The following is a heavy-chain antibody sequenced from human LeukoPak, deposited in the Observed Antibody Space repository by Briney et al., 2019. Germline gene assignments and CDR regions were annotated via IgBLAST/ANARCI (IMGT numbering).Heavy chain of an antibody. J-gene: IGHJ4*02. CDR3: AKGGYTYGGRLFDY. CDR1: GFTFDDYV. Sequence: TGGSLRLSCAASGFTFDDYVMHWVRQAPGKGLAWVSFISGDGGATYYADSAKGRFTISRDNGRKSLYLQMDSLRTEDTALYYCAKGGYTYGGRLFDYWGQGTLVTVSS. V-gene: IGHV3-43*02. D-gene: IGHD5-18*01. CDR2: ISGDGGAT.